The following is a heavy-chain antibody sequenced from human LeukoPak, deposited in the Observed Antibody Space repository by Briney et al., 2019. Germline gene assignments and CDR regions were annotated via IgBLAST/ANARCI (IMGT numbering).Heavy chain of an antibody. CDR1: GHIDRNFG. Sequence: PGSPLRLSSEASGHIDRNFGIHWVRQAPGKGLEWVVVIWTEGNEKRSADSVKGRFTISKDDSTNTAFLQMDSLRGDDTAMYYCAKGARMVWPKPIDSWGQGTLVSVSS. J-gene: IGHJ4*02. V-gene: IGHV3-33*02. D-gene: IGHD2-8*01. CDR2: IWTEGNEK. CDR3: AKGARMVWPKPIDS.